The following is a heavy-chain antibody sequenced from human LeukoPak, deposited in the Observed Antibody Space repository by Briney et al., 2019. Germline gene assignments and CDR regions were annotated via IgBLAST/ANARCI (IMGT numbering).Heavy chain of an antibody. V-gene: IGHV3-7*01. CDR1: GFTFSNAW. CDR3: AGQLVNEAWFDP. J-gene: IGHJ5*02. Sequence: PGGCLRLSCAASGFTFSNAWMSWVRQAPGKGVGWVANIKQDGSEKYYVDSVRGRFTRSRDKAKKTLYMKKKRLRDEDTAVYYCAGQLVNEAWFDPWGQGTLVTVSS. D-gene: IGHD6-6*01. CDR2: IKQDGSEK.